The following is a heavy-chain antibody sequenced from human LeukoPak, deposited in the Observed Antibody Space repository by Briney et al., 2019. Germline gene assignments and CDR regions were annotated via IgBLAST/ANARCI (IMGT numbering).Heavy chain of an antibody. D-gene: IGHD6-19*01. CDR2: INHSGST. CDR3: ARGVLRGWYAY. V-gene: IGHV4-34*01. J-gene: IGHJ4*02. Sequence: PLETLSLTCAVYGGSFSGYYWSWIRQPPGKGLEWIGEINHSGSTNYNPSLKSRVTISVDTSKNQFSLKLSSVTAADTAVYYCARGVLRGWYAYWGQGTLVTVSS. CDR1: GGSFSGYY.